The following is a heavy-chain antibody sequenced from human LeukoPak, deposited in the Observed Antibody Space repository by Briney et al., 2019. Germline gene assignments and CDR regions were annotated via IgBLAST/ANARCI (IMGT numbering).Heavy chain of an antibody. CDR3: ARDRGPRTGFMVREAYDY. J-gene: IGHJ4*02. Sequence: GGSLRPSCAASGFTFSDYWIHWVRQAPGKGLVWVSRINTDGSITNYADSVKGRFSISRDNAKNTLYLQVSSLRAEDTAVYYCARDRGPRTGFMVREAYDYWGQGTLVTVSS. V-gene: IGHV3-74*01. CDR1: GFTFSDYW. D-gene: IGHD3-10*01. CDR2: INTDGSIT.